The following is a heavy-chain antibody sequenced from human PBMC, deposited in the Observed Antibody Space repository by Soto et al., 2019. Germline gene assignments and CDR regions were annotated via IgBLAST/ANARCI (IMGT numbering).Heavy chain of an antibody. CDR3: ARGDQVWSGLYYYGMDV. CDR2: ISPNSEKT. CDR1: GYTFSNFG. D-gene: IGHD3-3*01. V-gene: IGHV1-18*01. J-gene: IGHJ6*02. Sequence: ASVKVSCKASGYTFSNFGISWVRQAPGEGLEWMGWISPNSEKTKIAQRFQGRVTMTTDISTSTSYLELRGLTSDDTAVYYCARGDQVWSGLYYYGMDVWGQGTTVTVSS.